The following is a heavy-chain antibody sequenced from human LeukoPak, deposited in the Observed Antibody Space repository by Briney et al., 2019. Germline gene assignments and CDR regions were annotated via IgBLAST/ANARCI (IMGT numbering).Heavy chain of an antibody. CDR3: ARNYDSSGYVIGYYFDY. CDR1: GFTFSSYG. J-gene: IGHJ4*02. CDR2: ISGSGGST. V-gene: IGHV3-23*01. Sequence: GGSLRLSCAASGFTFSSYGMSWVRQAPGKGLEWVSAISGSGGSTYYADSVKGRFTISRDNSKNTLYLQMNSLRAEDTAVYYCARNYDSSGYVIGYYFDYWGQGTLVTVSS. D-gene: IGHD3-22*01.